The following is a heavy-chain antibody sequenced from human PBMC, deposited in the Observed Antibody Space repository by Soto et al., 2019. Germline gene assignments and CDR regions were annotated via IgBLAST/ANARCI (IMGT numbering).Heavy chain of an antibody. V-gene: IGHV3-9*01. CDR1: GFTFDDYA. CDR2: ISWNSGSI. CDR3: EKKIGGGGEDAFDI. D-gene: IGHD3-16*01. J-gene: IGHJ3*02. Sequence: ESGGGLVQPGRSLRLSCAASGFTFDDYAMHWVRQAPGKGLEWVSGISWNSGSIGYADSVKGRFTISRDNAKNSLYLQMKGLGGGNTAFYYWEKKIGGGGEDAFDIWGQGTMVTVSS.